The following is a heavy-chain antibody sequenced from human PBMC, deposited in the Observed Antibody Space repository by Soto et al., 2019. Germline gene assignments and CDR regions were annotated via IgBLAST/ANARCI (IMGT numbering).Heavy chain of an antibody. J-gene: IGHJ6*02. D-gene: IGHD2-15*01. Sequence: ASVKVSCKASGYTFTGYYMHWVRQAPGQGLEWMGWINPNSGGTNYAQKFQGWVTMTRDTSISTAYMELSRLRSDDTAVYYCARGRYCSGGSCPLMVYYYGMDGWGQGTTVTVSS. V-gene: IGHV1-2*04. CDR2: INPNSGGT. CDR1: GYTFTGYY. CDR3: ARGRYCSGGSCPLMVYYYGMDG.